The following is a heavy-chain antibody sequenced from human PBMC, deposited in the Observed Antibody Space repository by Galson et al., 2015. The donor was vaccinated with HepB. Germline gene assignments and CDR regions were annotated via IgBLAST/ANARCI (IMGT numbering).Heavy chain of an antibody. J-gene: IGHJ4*02. CDR1: GFNFSRYA. CDR3: ARSPAAAGHFDF. D-gene: IGHD6-13*01. V-gene: IGHV3-33*01. Sequence: SLRLSCAASGFNFSRYAIHWVRQAPGKGLECVAVRDSVKGRFTISTDNSKNTFSLLINSLRDEDTAIYYCARSPAAAGHFDFWGQGTLLTVSS.